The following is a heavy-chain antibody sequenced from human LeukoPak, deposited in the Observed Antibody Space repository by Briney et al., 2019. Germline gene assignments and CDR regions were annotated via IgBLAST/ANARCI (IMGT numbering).Heavy chain of an antibody. CDR3: VRERGYFQH. D-gene: IGHD3-16*01. CDR1: GGTFSSYA. CDR2: IIPIFGTA. V-gene: IGHV1-69*05. J-gene: IGHJ1*01. Sequence: GASVKVSCKASGGTFSSYAISWVRQAPGQGLEWMGRIIPIFGTANYAQKFQGRVTITTDESTSTAYMELRSLRSDDPAVYYCVRERGYFQHWGQGTLVTVSS.